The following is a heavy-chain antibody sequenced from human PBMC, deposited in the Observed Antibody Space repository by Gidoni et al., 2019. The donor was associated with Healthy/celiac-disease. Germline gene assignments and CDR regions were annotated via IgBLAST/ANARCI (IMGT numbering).Heavy chain of an antibody. CDR1: GFTFSSYA. J-gene: IGHJ6*02. D-gene: IGHD4-17*01. CDR3: ARDTDYGDGLDV. CDR2: ISYDGSNK. Sequence: QVQLVESGGGVVQPGRSLRLSCAASGFTFSSYAMNWVRQAPGKGLEWVAVISYDGSNKYYADSVKGRFTISRDNSKNTLYLQMNSLRAEDTAVYYCARDTDYGDGLDVWGQGTTVTVSS. V-gene: IGHV3-30-3*01.